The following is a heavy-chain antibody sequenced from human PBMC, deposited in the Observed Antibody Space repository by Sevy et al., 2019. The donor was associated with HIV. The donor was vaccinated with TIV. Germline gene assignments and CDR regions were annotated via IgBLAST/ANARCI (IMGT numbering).Heavy chain of an antibody. D-gene: IGHD5-18*01. J-gene: IGHJ3*02. Sequence: GGSLRLSCAASGFTFSNYIINWVRQAPGKGLEWVSSISNSGTYIYYAHSVKGRFTSSRDNAKNSLYLQMNSLRAEDTAVYYCARYEEDTTLVNAFDIWGQGTMVTVSS. CDR3: ARYEEDTTLVNAFDI. V-gene: IGHV3-21*01. CDR1: GFTFSNYI. CDR2: ISNSGTYI.